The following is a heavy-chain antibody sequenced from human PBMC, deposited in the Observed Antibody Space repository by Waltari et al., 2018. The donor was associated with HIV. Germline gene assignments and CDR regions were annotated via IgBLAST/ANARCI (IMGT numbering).Heavy chain of an antibody. J-gene: IGHJ3*02. CDR2: TYYRSKWYN. CDR1: AHSVSSTRAA. V-gene: IGHV6-1*01. D-gene: IGHD3-22*01. Sequence: QVQLQQSGPGLVKPSPPLSLTRAISAHSVSSTRAARNLIRQSPSRGLAWLGRTYYRSKWYNDYAVSVKSRITINPDTSKNQFSLQLNSVTPEDTAVYYCASSSMTNAFDIWGQGTMVTVSS. CDR3: ASSSMTNAFDI.